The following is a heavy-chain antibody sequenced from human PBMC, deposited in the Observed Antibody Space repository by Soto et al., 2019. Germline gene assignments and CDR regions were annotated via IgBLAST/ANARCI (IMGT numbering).Heavy chain of an antibody. Sequence: VPLEQSETEVRKPGSSVKLSCKTSGDSFNDYAISWVRQAPGQGLEWMGGIIPILNLVRYAEKFQGRVTISATDSTGTAYLEVTRLRSEDTAKYYCVTATESIHGGRLDVWGLGTTVSVSS. CDR1: GDSFNDYA. V-gene: IGHV1-69*01. CDR3: VTATESIHGGRLDV. CDR2: IIPILNLV. D-gene: IGHD3-16*01. J-gene: IGHJ6*02.